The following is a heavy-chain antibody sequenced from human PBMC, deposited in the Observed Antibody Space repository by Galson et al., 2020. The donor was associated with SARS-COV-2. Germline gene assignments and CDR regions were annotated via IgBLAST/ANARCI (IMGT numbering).Heavy chain of an antibody. Sequence: ETSETLSLTCAVYGGSFSGYRWSWIRQSPGKGLEWIGESDHTGTTNDNPSLRSRISLSVDTPKNQFPLKLNSVTVADTAVYYCARGERSRVFLEWMEYGMDVWGQGTTVTVSS. J-gene: IGHJ6*02. D-gene: IGHD3-3*01. V-gene: IGHV4-34*01. CDR1: GGSFSGYR. CDR3: ARGERSRVFLEWMEYGMDV. CDR2: SDHTGTT.